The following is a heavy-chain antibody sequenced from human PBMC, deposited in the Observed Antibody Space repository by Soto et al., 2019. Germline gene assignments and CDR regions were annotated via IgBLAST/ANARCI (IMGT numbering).Heavy chain of an antibody. V-gene: IGHV1-18*01. CDR3: ARAVTGTSNAFDI. CDR1: GYTFSSYG. D-gene: IGHD1-7*01. Sequence: GASLKVPCKASGYTFSSYGITWVGKAPGQGLEWMGWISAYNGNTNYAQKLQGRVTMTTDTSTSTAYMELRSLISDDTAVYYCARAVTGTSNAFDIWGQGTMVTVSS. J-gene: IGHJ3*02. CDR2: ISAYNGNT.